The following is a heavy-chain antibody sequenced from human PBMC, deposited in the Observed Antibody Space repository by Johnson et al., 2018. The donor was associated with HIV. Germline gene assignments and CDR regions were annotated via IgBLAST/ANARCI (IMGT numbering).Heavy chain of an antibody. CDR2: IKSKTDGGQK. D-gene: IGHD3-22*01. Sequence: VQLVESGGGLVKPGGSLRLSCAASGFTFSHAWMTWVRQAPGKGLEWIGRIKSKTDGGQKDYAPPVKGRFTISRDDSKNTLYLQMNSLKTEDTAVYYCTTAKWLLGAFDIWGQGTMVTVSS. CDR3: TTAKWLLGAFDI. CDR1: GFTFSHAW. J-gene: IGHJ3*02. V-gene: IGHV3-15*01.